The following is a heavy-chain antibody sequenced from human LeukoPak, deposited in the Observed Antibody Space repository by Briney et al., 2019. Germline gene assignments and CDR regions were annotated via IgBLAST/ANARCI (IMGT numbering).Heavy chain of an antibody. CDR2: IHNSGTS. CDR1: DDSISDYY. V-gene: IGHV4-59*01. Sequence: PSQTLSLTCTVSDDSISDYYRGWIRQPPGKGLEWIGYIHNSGTSTYNLSLKSRVTISADTSKNQFSLKLNSMTTADTAVYYCTRGAGWLIDYWGQGILVTVSS. D-gene: IGHD3-16*01. CDR3: TRGAGWLIDY. J-gene: IGHJ4*02.